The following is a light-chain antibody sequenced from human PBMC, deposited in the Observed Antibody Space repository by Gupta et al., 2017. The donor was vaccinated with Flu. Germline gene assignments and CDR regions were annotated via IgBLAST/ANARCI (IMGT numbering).Light chain of an antibody. CDR2: TLS. Sequence: DVVLTQTPLSLPVTPGEPASISCRSSQSLVDSDDGHTYLDWYLQKSGQSPRLLIYTLSYRVSGVPDRFSGSGSGTDFTLNISRVQAEDVGIYYCKQRLRFPPTFGQGTKVEIK. CDR1: QSLVDSDDGHTY. V-gene: IGKV2-40*01. J-gene: IGKJ1*01. CDR3: KQRLRFPPT.